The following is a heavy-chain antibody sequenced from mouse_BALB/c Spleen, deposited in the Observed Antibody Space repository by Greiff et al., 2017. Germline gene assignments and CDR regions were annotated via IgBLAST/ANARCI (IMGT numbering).Heavy chain of an antibody. V-gene: IGHV1-63*02. Sequence: QVQLQQSGAELVRPGTSVKISCKASGYTFTNYWLGWVKQRPGHGLEWIGDIYPGGGYTNYNEKFKGKATLTADTSSSTAYMQLSSLTSEDSAVYFCARELYGSSPYYAMDYWGQGTSVTVSS. CDR1: GYTFTNYW. D-gene: IGHD1-1*01. CDR3: ARELYGSSPYYAMDY. CDR2: IYPGGGYT. J-gene: IGHJ4*01.